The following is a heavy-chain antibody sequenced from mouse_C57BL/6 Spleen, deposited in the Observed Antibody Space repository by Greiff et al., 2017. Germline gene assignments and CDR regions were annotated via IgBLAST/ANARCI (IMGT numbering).Heavy chain of an antibody. J-gene: IGHJ2*01. V-gene: IGHV1-54*02. Sequence: VQLQQSGAELVRPGTSVKVSCKASGYAFTNYLIEWVKQRPGQGLEWIGVINPGSGGTNYNEKFKGKATFTVDTSSNTAYMQRSSLTTEDSAIYYCARSEGYYGYWGQGTTLTVSS. D-gene: IGHD1-1*01. CDR1: GYAFTNYL. CDR2: INPGSGGT. CDR3: ARSEGYYGY.